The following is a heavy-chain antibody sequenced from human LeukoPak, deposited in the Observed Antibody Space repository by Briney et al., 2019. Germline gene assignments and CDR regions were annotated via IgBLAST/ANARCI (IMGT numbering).Heavy chain of an antibody. Sequence: GGSLRLSCAASGFTFSSYAMSWVRQAPGKGLEWVSAISGSGGSTYYADSVKGRFTISRDNSKNTLYLQMNSLRADDTAVYYCAKDSPSIYHGANYYYGMDVWGQGTTVTVSS. CDR3: AKDSPSIYHGANYYYGMDV. CDR2: ISGSGGST. CDR1: GFTFSSYA. V-gene: IGHV3-23*01. J-gene: IGHJ6*02. D-gene: IGHD2-2*01.